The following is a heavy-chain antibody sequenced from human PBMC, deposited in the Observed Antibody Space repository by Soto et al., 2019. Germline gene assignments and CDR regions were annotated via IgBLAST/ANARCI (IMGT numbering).Heavy chain of an antibody. CDR1: GGSISSGGYY. CDR3: ATQLYVVGATYAFDI. Sequence: TLSLTCTVSGGSISSGGYYWSWIRQHPGKGLEWIGYIYYSGSTYYTQSLKSRVTISVDTSKNQFSLKLSSVTAADAAVYYCATQLYVVGATYAFDIWGQGTMVTVSS. J-gene: IGHJ3*02. CDR2: IYYSGST. D-gene: IGHD1-26*01. V-gene: IGHV4-31*03.